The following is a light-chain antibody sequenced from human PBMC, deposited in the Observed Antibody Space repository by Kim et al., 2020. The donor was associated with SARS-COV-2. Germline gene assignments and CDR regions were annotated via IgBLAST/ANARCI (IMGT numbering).Light chain of an antibody. CDR2: TAS. CDR3: QQVNSYPPT. J-gene: IGKJ2*01. CDR1: QGINSF. Sequence: SASLGDRVTITCRASQGINSFLAWYQQKPGKAPNLLIYTASTLQSGVPSRFSGSGSGTEFTLTISSLQPEDVATYYCQQVNSYPPTFGQGTKLEI. V-gene: IGKV1-9*01.